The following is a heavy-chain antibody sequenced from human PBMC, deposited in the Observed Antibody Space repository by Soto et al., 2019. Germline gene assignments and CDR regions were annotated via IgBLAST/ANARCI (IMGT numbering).Heavy chain of an antibody. V-gene: IGHV3-23*01. CDR2: ISGSGGRT. CDR1: GFTFSSYA. Sequence: EVQLLESGGGLVQPGGSLRLSCAASGFTFSSYAMSWVRQAPGKGLEWVSAISGSGGRTYYADSVKGRFNISRDNSKNTLYLQINRLRAEDTAVYYGTKERGYGESSCYYSGEFDYWGPGSLVTVSS. CDR3: TKERGYGESSCYYSGEFDY. D-gene: IGHD3-22*01. J-gene: IGHJ4*02.